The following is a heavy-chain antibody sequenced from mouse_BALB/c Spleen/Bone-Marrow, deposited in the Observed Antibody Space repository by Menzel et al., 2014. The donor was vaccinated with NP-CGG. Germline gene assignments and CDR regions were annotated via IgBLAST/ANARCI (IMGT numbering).Heavy chain of an antibody. CDR1: GFTFSSFG. J-gene: IGHJ2*01. CDR3: ARSYYGSSYYFDY. Sequence: EVQGVESGGGLVQPGGSRKLSCAASGFTFSSFGMHWVRRAPEKGLEWVAYISSGSSTIYYADTVKGRFTISRDNPKNTLFLQMTSLRSEDTAMYYCARSYYGSSYYFDYWGQGTTLTVSS. CDR2: ISSGSSTI. V-gene: IGHV5-17*02. D-gene: IGHD1-1*01.